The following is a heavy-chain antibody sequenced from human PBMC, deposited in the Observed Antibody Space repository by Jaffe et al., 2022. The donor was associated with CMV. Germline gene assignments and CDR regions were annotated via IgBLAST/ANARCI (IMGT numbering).Heavy chain of an antibody. D-gene: IGHD2-2*01. Sequence: QVQLVESGGGLVKPGGSLRLSCAASGFTFSDYYMSWIRQAPGKGLEWVSYISSSSSYTNYADSVKGRFTISRDNAKNSLYLQMNSLRAEDTAVYYCARDWGYCSSTSCSDAFDIWGQGTMVTVSS. J-gene: IGHJ3*02. V-gene: IGHV3-11*06. CDR1: GFTFSDYY. CDR2: ISSSSSYT. CDR3: ARDWGYCSSTSCSDAFDI.